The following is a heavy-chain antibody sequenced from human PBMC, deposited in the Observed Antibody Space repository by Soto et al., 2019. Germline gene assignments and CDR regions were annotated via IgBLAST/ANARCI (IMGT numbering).Heavy chain of an antibody. CDR1: GITLSSYG. CDR2: TSYDGNHK. V-gene: IGHV3-30*03. J-gene: IGHJ4*02. CDR3: EGGRSGYYRYFDY. D-gene: IGHD3-3*01. Sequence: QVQLVESGGGVVQPGRSLRLSCVVSGITLSSYGMHWVRQAPGKGLEWVALTSYDGNHKYYSDSVKGRFTISRDNSKNTLFLQMNSLGAEDTDVYYCEGGRSGYYRYFDYWGQGTLVTVSS.